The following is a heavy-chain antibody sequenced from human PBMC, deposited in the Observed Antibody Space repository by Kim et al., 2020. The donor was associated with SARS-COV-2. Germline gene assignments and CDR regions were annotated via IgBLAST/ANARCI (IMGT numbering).Heavy chain of an antibody. V-gene: IGHV3-30*18. Sequence: FRNNGVPWFPQAPGKGLELVACISYYEIVQHYADSVEGRFTLSRDNDDNTLHLQMSSLRPEDTAVYYCVKDQNEGYNNLSPHYWGPGTLAT. CDR3: VKDQNEGYNNLSPHY. CDR2: ISYYEIVQ. D-gene: IGHD4-4*01. CDR1: FRNNG. J-gene: IGHJ4*02.